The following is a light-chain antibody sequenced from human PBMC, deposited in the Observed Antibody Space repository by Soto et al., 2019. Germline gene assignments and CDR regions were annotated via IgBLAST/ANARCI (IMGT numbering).Light chain of an antibody. V-gene: IGKV1-33*01. CDR3: QQYDNLPT. CDR2: AAS. CDR1: QDISNY. Sequence: DIQMTQAPSSLSASVGDRVTITCQASQDISNYLNWYQQKPGKAPKLLIHAASNLETGVPSRFSGSGSGTDFTFTISSLQPEDFATYYCQQYDNLPTFGQGTRLEI. J-gene: IGKJ5*01.